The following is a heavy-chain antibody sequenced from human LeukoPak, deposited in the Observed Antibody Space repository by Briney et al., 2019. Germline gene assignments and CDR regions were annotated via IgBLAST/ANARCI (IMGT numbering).Heavy chain of an antibody. CDR1: GFTFSSYV. D-gene: IGHD6-13*01. Sequence: PGGSLRLSCAASGFTFSSYVMSWVRQAPRKGLEWGSAISGSGGGTYYADSVKGRFTISRDNSKNTLYLQTNSLRAEDTAVYYCARRGAAGTYYFDYWGQGTLVTVSS. CDR2: ISGSGGGT. J-gene: IGHJ4*02. V-gene: IGHV3-23*01. CDR3: ARRGAAGTYYFDY.